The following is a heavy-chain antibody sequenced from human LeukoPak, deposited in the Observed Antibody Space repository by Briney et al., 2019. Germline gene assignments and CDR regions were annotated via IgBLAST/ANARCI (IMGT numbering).Heavy chain of an antibody. D-gene: IGHD2-21*01. V-gene: IGHV1-18*03. CDR3: ARGRGTIGSNRDFYFYYYMDI. CDR1: GYTFTGYY. CDR2: ISAYNGNT. Sequence: GASVKVSCKASGYTFTGYYMHWVRQAPGQGLEWMGWISAYNGNTNYAQKLQGRVTMTTDTSASTVYMELSSLRPDDMAVYYCARGRGTIGSNRDFYFYYYMDIWGNGTTVTVSS. J-gene: IGHJ6*03.